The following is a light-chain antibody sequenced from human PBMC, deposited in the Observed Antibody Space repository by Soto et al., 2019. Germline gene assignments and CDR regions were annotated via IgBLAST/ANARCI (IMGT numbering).Light chain of an antibody. CDR3: QLYNAFTWT. Sequence: DIQMTQSPSTLSASVGDRVTITCRASQSIGTWLAWYQQKPGKAPKLLIYKASTLESGVPSRFSDSGSGTEFTLTISSLQPDDFATYYCQLYNAFTWTFGQGTKV. CDR2: KAS. CDR1: QSIGTW. J-gene: IGKJ1*01. V-gene: IGKV1-5*03.